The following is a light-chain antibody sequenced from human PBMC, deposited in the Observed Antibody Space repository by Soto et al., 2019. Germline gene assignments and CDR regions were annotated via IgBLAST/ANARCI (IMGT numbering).Light chain of an antibody. CDR3: SSYTSRNTVV. V-gene: IGLV2-14*01. CDR1: SNDVGGYNY. CDR2: DVS. J-gene: IGLJ2*01. Sequence: QSVLTQPASVSGSPGQSIAISCTGTSNDVGGYNYVSWYQQHPGKAPKLMIYDVSARPSGVSNRFSGSKSDNTASLTLSGLQAEDEADYYCSSYTSRNTVVFGGGTKLTVL.